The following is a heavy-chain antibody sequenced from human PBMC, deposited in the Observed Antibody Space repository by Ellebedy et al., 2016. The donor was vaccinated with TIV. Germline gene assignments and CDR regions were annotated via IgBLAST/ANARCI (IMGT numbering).Heavy chain of an antibody. V-gene: IGHV3-30-3*01. D-gene: IGHD5-12*01. CDR3: ARGAYRLATRFDC. CDR2: ISYDGSNK. J-gene: IGHJ4*02. Sequence: GESLKISCAASGFTFSSYAMHWVRQAPGKGLEWAAHISYDGSNKHYADSVKGRFTISRGNANNSLYLQMNSLRAEDTAVYYCARGAYRLATRFDCWGQGTLVIVSS. CDR1: GFTFSSYA.